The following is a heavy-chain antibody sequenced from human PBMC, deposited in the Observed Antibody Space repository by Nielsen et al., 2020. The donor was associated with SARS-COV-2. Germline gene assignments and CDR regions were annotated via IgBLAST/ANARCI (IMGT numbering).Heavy chain of an antibody. CDR2: IRSSGSTI. CDR3: ARDQLTRMAIAVAGNNYFDY. V-gene: IGHV3-48*03. Sequence: GGSLRLSCAASGFTFSSYEMNWVRQAPGKGLEWVSYIRSSGSTIYYADSVRGRFTISRDNAKNSVYLQMNSLRAEDTAVYYCARDQLTRMAIAVAGNNYFDYWGQGTLVTVSS. D-gene: IGHD6-19*01. J-gene: IGHJ4*02. CDR1: GFTFSSYE.